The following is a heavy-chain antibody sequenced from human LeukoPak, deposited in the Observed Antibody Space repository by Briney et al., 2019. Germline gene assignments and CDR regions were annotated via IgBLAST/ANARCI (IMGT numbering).Heavy chain of an antibody. CDR2: INPNSGGT. Sequence: ASVKVSCKASGYTFTGYCMHWVRQAPGQGLEWMGWINPNSGGTNYAQKFQGRVTMTRDTSISTAYMELSRLRSDDTAVYYCARDLTVDTAMVTLDYGMDVWGQGTTVTVSS. J-gene: IGHJ6*02. CDR1: GYTFTGYC. CDR3: ARDLTVDTAMVTLDYGMDV. V-gene: IGHV1-2*02. D-gene: IGHD5-18*01.